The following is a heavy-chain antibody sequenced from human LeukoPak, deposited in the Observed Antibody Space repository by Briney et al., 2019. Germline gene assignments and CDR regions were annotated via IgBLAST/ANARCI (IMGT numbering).Heavy chain of an antibody. CDR1: GFTFSSYA. J-gene: IGHJ6*02. D-gene: IGHD4-17*01. V-gene: IGHV3-23*01. CDR3: AKDLPSDYGDYFYYYYGMDV. CDR2: ISGSGGST. Sequence: NPGGSLRLSCAASGFTFSSYAMSWVRQAPGKGLEWVAAISGSGGSTYYADSVKGRFTISRDNSKNTLYLQMNRLRAEDTAVYYCAKDLPSDYGDYFYYYYGMDVWGQGTTVTVSS.